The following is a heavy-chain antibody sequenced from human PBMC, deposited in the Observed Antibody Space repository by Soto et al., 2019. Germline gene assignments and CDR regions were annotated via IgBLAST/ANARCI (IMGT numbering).Heavy chain of an antibody. CDR2: IYYSGSA. D-gene: IGHD3-10*01. Sequence: SETLSLTCTVSGDSVTSVSDYLSWIRQPPGKGLEWIGYIYYSGSADYNPSLGSRVTISIDTSKNQFSLKLTSVTAADTAVYYCARGVGFAYYSYHMDLWGQGTTVTVSS. CDR3: ARGVGFAYYSYHMDL. CDR1: GDSVTSVSDY. J-gene: IGHJ6*02. V-gene: IGHV4-61*01.